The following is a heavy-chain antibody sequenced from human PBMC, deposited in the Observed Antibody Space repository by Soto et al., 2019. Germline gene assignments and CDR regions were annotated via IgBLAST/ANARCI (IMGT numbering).Heavy chain of an antibody. D-gene: IGHD6-19*01. V-gene: IGHV2-5*02. CDR3: AHWLIAVAALDS. CDR2: IYCDDYE. Sequence: QITLKESGPTLVKPTQTLTLTCTFSGFSLSTSGVGVGWIRQPPGKALEWLALIYCDDYEHYRPSLRIRLTISKDTSNNQVVLTMTNMDPVDTATYYCAHWLIAVAALDSWGQGTPVTVSS. CDR1: GFSLSTSGVG. J-gene: IGHJ4*02.